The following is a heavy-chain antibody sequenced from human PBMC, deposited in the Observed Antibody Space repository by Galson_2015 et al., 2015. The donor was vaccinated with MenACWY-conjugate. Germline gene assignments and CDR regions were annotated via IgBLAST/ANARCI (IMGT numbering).Heavy chain of an antibody. CDR2: INPGGSST. Sequence: SLRLSCAASGFIFNTYWMHWVRHAPGKGLVWVSRINPGGSSTTYAGSVKDRFTISRDNAKHTLYLQMNSLRPEDTAVFYCAKSRGASFYFDSWGQGTLVTVSS. CDR3: AKSRGASFYFDS. D-gene: IGHD1-26*01. J-gene: IGHJ4*02. CDR1: GFIFNTYW. V-gene: IGHV3-74*01.